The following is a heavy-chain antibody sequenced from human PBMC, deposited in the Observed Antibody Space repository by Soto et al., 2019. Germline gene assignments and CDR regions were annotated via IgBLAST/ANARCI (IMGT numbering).Heavy chain of an antibody. V-gene: IGHV1-69*02. CDR1: GGTFSSYT. CDR2: IIPILGIA. D-gene: IGHD6-19*01. CDR3: ATRIAVAGTSWFDP. J-gene: IGHJ5*02. Sequence: QVQLVQSGAEVKKPGSSVKVSCKASGGTFSSYTISWVRQAPGQGLEWMGRIIPILGIANYAQKFQGRVTIPADKTTSTAYMELSSRRSEDTAVYYCATRIAVAGTSWFDPWGQGTLVTVSS.